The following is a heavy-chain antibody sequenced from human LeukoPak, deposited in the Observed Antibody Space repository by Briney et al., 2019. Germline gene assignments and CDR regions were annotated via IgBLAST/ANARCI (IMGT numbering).Heavy chain of an antibody. CDR1: GYTFTGYY. V-gene: IGHV1-2*02. CDR3: ARIIAAAGNPDY. CDR2: INPNSGGT. D-gene: IGHD6-13*01. Sequence: ASVKVSCKASGYTFTGYYMHWVRQAPGQGLEWMGWINPNSGGTNYAQKFQGRVTTTRDTSISTAYMELSRLRSDDTAVYYCARIIAAAGNPDYWGQGTLVTVSS. J-gene: IGHJ4*02.